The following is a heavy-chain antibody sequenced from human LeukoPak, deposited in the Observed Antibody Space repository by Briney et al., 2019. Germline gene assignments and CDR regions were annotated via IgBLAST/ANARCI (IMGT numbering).Heavy chain of an antibody. CDR3: ARVGWLRFRWFDS. D-gene: IGHD5-12*01. V-gene: IGHV4-34*01. J-gene: IGHJ5*01. CDR2: INHSGST. CDR1: GGSFSGYY. Sequence: SETLSLTCAVYGGSFSGYYWSWIRQPPGKGLEWIGEINHSGSTNYNPSLKSRVTISVDTSKNQFSLKLSSVTAADTAVYYCARVGWLRFRWFDSWGQGTLVTVSS.